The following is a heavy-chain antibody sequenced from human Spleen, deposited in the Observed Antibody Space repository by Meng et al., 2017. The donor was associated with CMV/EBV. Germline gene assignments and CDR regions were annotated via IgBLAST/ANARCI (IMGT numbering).Heavy chain of an antibody. J-gene: IGHJ3*02. Sequence: GESLKISCAASGFTFSSYEMNWVRQAPGKGLERVSYISSSGSTIYYADSVKGRFTISRDNAKNSLYLQMNSLRAEDTAVYYCARGSGLAYCSSTSCYRGAFDIWGQGTMVTVSS. V-gene: IGHV3-48*03. CDR1: GFTFSSYE. CDR2: ISSSGSTI. CDR3: ARGSGLAYCSSTSCYRGAFDI. D-gene: IGHD2-2*02.